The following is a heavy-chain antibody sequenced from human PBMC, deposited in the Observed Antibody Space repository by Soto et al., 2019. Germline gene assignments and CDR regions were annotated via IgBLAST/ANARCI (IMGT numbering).Heavy chain of an antibody. CDR1: GYTFTSYA. D-gene: IGHD3-3*01. J-gene: IGHJ4*02. CDR2: INAGNGNT. CDR3: ARELYDFWSGYSLRGGY. Sequence: GPSVKVSCKASGYTFTSYAMHWVRQAPGQRLEWMGWINAGNGNTKYSQKFQGRVTITRDTSASTAYMELSSLRSEDTAVYYCARELYDFWSGYSLRGGYWGQGTLVTVS. V-gene: IGHV1-3*01.